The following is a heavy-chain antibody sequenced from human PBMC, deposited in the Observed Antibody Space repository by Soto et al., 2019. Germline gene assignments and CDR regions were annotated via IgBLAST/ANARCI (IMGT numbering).Heavy chain of an antibody. Sequence: EVQLVESGGGLVQPGRSLRLSCAASGFTFDDYAMHWVRQAPGKGLEWVSGISWNSGSIGYADSVKGRFTTSRDNAKNSLYLQMNSLRAEDTALYYCAKDRTVTTEGYFDYWGQGTLVTVSS. J-gene: IGHJ4*02. CDR3: AKDRTVTTEGYFDY. CDR1: GFTFDDYA. CDR2: ISWNSGSI. V-gene: IGHV3-9*01. D-gene: IGHD4-17*01.